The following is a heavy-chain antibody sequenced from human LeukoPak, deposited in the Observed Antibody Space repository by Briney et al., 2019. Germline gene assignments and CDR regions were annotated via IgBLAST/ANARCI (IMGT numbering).Heavy chain of an antibody. CDR3: ARGRIYYDGSGHYYPDY. Sequence: ASVTVCCKASGYTFSIYGVTWVRQAPGQGLEWMGWISGDSDSTNYSQKFQDKVTMTTDTSTNTAYLELRGLTSDDTAIYYCARGRIYYDGSGHYYPDYWRHEPLLTLSS. CDR2: ISGDSDST. D-gene: IGHD3-22*01. CDR1: GYTFSIYG. J-gene: IGHJ4*01. V-gene: IGHV1-18*01.